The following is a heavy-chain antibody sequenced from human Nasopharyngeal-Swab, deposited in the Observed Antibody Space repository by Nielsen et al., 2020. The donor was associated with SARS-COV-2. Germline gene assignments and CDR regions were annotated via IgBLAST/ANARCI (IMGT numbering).Heavy chain of an antibody. CDR3: AKSRVPDGFYNAFDV. J-gene: IGHJ3*01. D-gene: IGHD2/OR15-2a*01. V-gene: IGHV3-9*01. Sequence: SLKISCAASGFIFEDYAMHWVRQAPGRGLEWVSGISCNSYTINYVDSVKGRFTISRDNAKNSLFLQMNSLRAEDTAFYYCAKSRVPDGFYNAFDVWGQGTMVTVSS. CDR2: ISCNSYTI. CDR1: GFIFEDYA.